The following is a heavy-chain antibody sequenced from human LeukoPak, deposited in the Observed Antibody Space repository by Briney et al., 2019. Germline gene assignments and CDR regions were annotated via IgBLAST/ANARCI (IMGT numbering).Heavy chain of an antibody. D-gene: IGHD6-13*01. Sequence: GSLRLSCTASGFTFGDYAMSWVRQAPGKGLERVGFIRSKAYGGTTEYAASVKGRFTISRDDSKNSLYLQMNSLKTEDTAVYYCARDLSSSWYRPAYYGMDVWGQGTTVTVSS. V-gene: IGHV3-49*04. CDR3: ARDLSSSWYRPAYYGMDV. J-gene: IGHJ6*02. CDR1: GFTFGDYA. CDR2: IRSKAYGGTT.